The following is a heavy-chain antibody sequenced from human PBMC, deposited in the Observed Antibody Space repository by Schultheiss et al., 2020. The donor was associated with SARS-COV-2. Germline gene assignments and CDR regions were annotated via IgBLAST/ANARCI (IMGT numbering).Heavy chain of an antibody. D-gene: IGHD1-26*01. CDR3: AIERRGSYWSYYYGMDV. J-gene: IGHJ6*02. Sequence: SETLSLTCTVSGGSISSYYWSWIRQPPGKGLEWIGSIYHSGSTYYNPSLKSRVTISVDTSKNQFSLKLSSVTAADTAVYYCAIERRGSYWSYYYGMDVWGQGTTVTVSS. CDR1: GGSISSYY. V-gene: IGHV4-59*06. CDR2: IYHSGST.